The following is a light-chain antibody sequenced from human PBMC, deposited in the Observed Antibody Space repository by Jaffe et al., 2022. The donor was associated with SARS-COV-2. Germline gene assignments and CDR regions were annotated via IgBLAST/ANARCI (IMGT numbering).Light chain of an antibody. CDR3: QKCDSAPNT. Sequence: DIQMTQSPSSLSASVGDRVTITCRASQGFSNFLAWYQQRPGKVPKLLIYAASTLQSGVPSRFSGSGSGTDFTLTISSLQPEDVATYYCQKCDSAPNTFGQGTKLEIK. J-gene: IGKJ2*01. V-gene: IGKV1-27*01. CDR1: QGFSNF. CDR2: AAS.